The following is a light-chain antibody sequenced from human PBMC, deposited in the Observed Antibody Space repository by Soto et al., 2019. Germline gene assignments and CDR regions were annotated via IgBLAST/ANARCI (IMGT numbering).Light chain of an antibody. CDR2: EVS. Sequence: QSALSQPPSASGSPGQSVTISCTGTSSDVGAYNYVSWYQQHPGKAPKVMIYEVSERPSGVPDRFSGSKSANTASLTVSGLQADDEADYYGSSYAGSNTVVFGGGTKLTVL. J-gene: IGLJ2*01. CDR3: SSYAGSNTVV. V-gene: IGLV2-8*01. CDR1: SSDVGAYNY.